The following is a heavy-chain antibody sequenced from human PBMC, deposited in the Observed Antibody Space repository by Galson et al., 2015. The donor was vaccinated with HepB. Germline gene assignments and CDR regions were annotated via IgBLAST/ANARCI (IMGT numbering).Heavy chain of an antibody. CDR2: ISSTAIYT. D-gene: IGHD4-17*01. J-gene: IGHJ4*02. V-gene: IGHV3-11*06. CDR3: ARVAHSDYGDHAHFDY. Sequence: SLRLSCAASGFTFSDYYMSWIRQAPGKGQEWLSYISSTAIYTNYADSVKGRFTISRDNVKNSVFLQMNSLRADDTAVYFCARVAHSDYGDHAHFDYWGQGALVTVSS. CDR1: GFTFSDYY.